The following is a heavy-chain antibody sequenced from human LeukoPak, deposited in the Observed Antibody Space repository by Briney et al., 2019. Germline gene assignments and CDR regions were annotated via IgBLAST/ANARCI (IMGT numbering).Heavy chain of an antibody. D-gene: IGHD3-10*01. J-gene: IGHJ4*02. CDR1: GYIFTNYY. CDR3: ARDHGSAYYRAPRH. CDR2: INPSGGST. V-gene: IGHV1-46*01. Sequence: GASVKVSCKASGYIFTNYYMHWVRQAPGQGLEWMGTINPSGGSTTYAQKFQGRVTMTTDTSTSTVYMELSSLRSEDTAVYYCARDHGSAYYRAPRHWGQGTLVTVSS.